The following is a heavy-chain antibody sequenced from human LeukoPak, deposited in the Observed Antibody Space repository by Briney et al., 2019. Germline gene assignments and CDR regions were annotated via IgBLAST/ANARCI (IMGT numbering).Heavy chain of an antibody. CDR2: IIPIFGTA. CDR1: GGTFSSYA. CDR3: ARRSDSSGYHDAFDI. J-gene: IGHJ3*02. Sequence: GASVKVSCKACGGTFSSYAISWVRQAPGQGLEWMGRIIPIFGTANYAQKFQGRVTITTDESTSTAYMELSSLRSEDTAVYYCARRSDSSGYHDAFDIWGQGTMVTVSS. V-gene: IGHV1-69*05. D-gene: IGHD3-22*01.